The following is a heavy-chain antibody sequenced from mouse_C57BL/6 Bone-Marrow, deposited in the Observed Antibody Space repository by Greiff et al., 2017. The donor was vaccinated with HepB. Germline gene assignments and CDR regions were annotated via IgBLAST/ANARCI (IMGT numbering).Heavy chain of an antibody. D-gene: IGHD2-4*01. CDR2: IWTGGGT. Sequence: VMLVESGPGLVAPSQSLSITCTVSGFSLTSYAISWVRQPPGKGLEWLGVIWTGGGTNYNSALKSRLSISKDNSKSQVFLKMNSLQTDDTARYYCARNSYYDYDWYFDVWGTGTTVTVSS. V-gene: IGHV2-9-1*01. CDR1: GFSLTSYA. CDR3: ARNSYYDYDWYFDV. J-gene: IGHJ1*03.